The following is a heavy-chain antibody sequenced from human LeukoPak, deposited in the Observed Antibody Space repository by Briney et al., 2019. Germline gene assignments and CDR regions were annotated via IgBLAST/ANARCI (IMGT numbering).Heavy chain of an antibody. CDR3: SRGLDSRKLGY. J-gene: IGHJ4*02. V-gene: IGHV4-31*03. D-gene: IGHD3-22*01. CDR2: IHPSGML. Sequence: SETLSLTCTVSGASFNTDDQSWNWIRQRPGKGLEWIGSIHPSGMLYNNPSLESRVTMSRDTSKNQFSLNLNSVTAADTAVYFCSRGLDSRKLGYWGQGILVTVSS. CDR1: GASFNTDDQS.